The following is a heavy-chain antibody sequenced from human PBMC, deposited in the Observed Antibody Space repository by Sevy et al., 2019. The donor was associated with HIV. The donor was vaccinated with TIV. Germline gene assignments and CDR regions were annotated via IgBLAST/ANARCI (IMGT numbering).Heavy chain of an antibody. V-gene: IGHV3-9*01. CDR2: ISWNSGFI. Sequence: GGSLRLSCAASGFSFDDYAMHWVRQAPGKGLEWVSGISWNSGFIGYADSVKGRYTIPRDNAKNAQYLQINSLKPEDTAFYYCAKDGGSGSGPSAEYFHHWGQGTLVTVSS. J-gene: IGHJ1*01. D-gene: IGHD6-19*01. CDR1: GFSFDDYA. CDR3: AKDGGSGSGPSAEYFHH.